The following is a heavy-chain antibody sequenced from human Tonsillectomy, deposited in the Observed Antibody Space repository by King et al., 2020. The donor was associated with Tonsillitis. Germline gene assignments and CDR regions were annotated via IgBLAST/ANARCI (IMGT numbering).Heavy chain of an antibody. CDR1: GFTFGSYW. CDR2: IKQHGSEE. J-gene: IGHJ3*02. CDR3: ARPLTVDYAFDI. V-gene: IGHV3-7*01. Sequence: QLVQSGGGLVQPGGSLRLSCAASGFTFGSYWMSWVRQAPGKGLEWVANIKQHGSEENYVDSVKGRFTISRDNAKNSLYLQMNSLRAEDTAVYYCARPLTVDYAFDIWGQGTTVTVSS. D-gene: IGHD3-9*01.